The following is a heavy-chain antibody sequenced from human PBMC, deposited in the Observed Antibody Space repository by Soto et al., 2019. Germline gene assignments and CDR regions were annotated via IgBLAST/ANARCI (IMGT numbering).Heavy chain of an antibody. J-gene: IGHJ3*02. CDR3: ASRATQYYYDSSGYYPGAFDI. CDR2: IIPIFGTA. V-gene: IGHV1-69*13. D-gene: IGHD3-22*01. CDR1: GGTFSSYA. Sequence: GASVKVSCKASGGTFSSYAISWVRQAPGQGLEWMGGIIPIFGTANYAQKFQGRVTITADESTSTAYMELSSLRSEDTAVYYCASRATQYYYDSSGYYPGAFDIWGQGTKVTVSS.